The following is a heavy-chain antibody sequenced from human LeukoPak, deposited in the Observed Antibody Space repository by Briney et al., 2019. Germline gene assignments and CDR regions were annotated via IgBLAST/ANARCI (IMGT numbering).Heavy chain of an antibody. V-gene: IGHV3-11*01. CDR3: ARGGSYYDSSGYYMYFDY. CDR1: GFTFSDYH. Sequence: GSLRLSCAASGFTFSDYHMSWIRQAPGKGLEWVSYISSSGSTIYYADSVKGRFTISRDNAKNSLYLQMNSLRAEDTAVYYCARGGSYYDSSGYYMYFDYWGQGTLVTVSS. D-gene: IGHD3-22*01. CDR2: ISSSGSTI. J-gene: IGHJ4*02.